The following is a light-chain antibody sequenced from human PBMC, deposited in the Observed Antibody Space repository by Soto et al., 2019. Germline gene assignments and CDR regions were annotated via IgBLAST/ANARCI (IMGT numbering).Light chain of an antibody. CDR3: QQYGTSPPST. V-gene: IGKV3-20*01. CDR1: QSVSSSY. CDR2: GAS. J-gene: IGKJ5*01. Sequence: EIVLTQSPGTLSLSPGERATLSCRASQSVSSSYLAWYQQKPGQAPRLLINGASSRATGIPDRFGGSGSGTDFTLTISRLEPEDFAVYYCQQYGTSPPSTFGQGTRLEIK.